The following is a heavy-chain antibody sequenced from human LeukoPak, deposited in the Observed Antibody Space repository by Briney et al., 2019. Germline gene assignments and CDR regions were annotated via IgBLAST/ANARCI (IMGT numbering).Heavy chain of an antibody. CDR3: AREFEYYFGY. V-gene: IGHV4-39*07. D-gene: IGHD3-10*01. Sequence: SETLSLTCTVSGGSISSSSYYWGWIRQPPGKGLEWIGSIYYSGSTYYNPSLKSRVTISVDTSKNQFSLKLSSVTAADTAVYYCAREFEYYFGYWGQGTLVTVSS. J-gene: IGHJ4*02. CDR2: IYYSGST. CDR1: GGSISSSSYY.